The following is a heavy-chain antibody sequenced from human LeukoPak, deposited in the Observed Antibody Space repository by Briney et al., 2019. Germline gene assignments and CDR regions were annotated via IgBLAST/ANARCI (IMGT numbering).Heavy chain of an antibody. J-gene: IGHJ1*01. CDR2: ISAYNGNT. V-gene: IGHV1-18*04. CDR1: GYTFTGYY. Sequence: ASVKVSCKASGYTFTGYYMHWVRQAPGQGLEWMGWISAYNGNTNYAQKLQGRVTMTTDTSTSTAYMELRSLRSDDTAVYYCARGGGIAVADDFQHWGQGTLVTVSS. D-gene: IGHD6-19*01. CDR3: ARGGGIAVADDFQH.